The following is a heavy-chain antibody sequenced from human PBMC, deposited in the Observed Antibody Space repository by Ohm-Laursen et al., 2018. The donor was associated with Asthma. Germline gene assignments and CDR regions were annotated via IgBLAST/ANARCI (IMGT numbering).Heavy chain of an antibody. D-gene: IGHD2-2*01. J-gene: IGHJ4*02. CDR2: ISAYNGNT. CDR1: GYKFSSYG. Sequence: ASVKVSCKAAGYKFSSYGISWVRQAPGQGLEWMGWISAYNGNTKYAQKFQGRVTMTTDTSTGTAYMELRSLRSDDTAVYYCARDPPPSCSSSINCYFIGYWGQGTLVTVSS. V-gene: IGHV1-18*04. CDR3: ARDPPPSCSSSINCYFIGY.